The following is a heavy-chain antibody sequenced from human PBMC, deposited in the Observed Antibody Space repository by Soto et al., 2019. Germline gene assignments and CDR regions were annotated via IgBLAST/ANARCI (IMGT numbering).Heavy chain of an antibody. Sequence: QVQLVQSGAEVKKPGSSVKVSCKASGGTFSSYAISWVRQAPGQGLEWMGGIIPIFGTANYAQKFQGRVTITAXXSXXTXXMELSSLRSEDTAVYYCARDNTPPCEDYNPYFDYWGQGTLVTVSS. V-gene: IGHV1-69*06. D-gene: IGHD4-4*01. CDR1: GGTFSSYA. CDR2: IIPIFGTA. J-gene: IGHJ4*02. CDR3: ARDNTPPCEDYNPYFDY.